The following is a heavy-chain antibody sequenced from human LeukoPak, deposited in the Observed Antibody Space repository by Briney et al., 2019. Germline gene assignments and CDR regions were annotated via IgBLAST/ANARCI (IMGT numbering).Heavy chain of an antibody. CDR1: GGSIRSDY. V-gene: IGHV4-4*07. J-gene: IGHJ4*02. CDR2: IYSTGSR. D-gene: IGHD6-13*01. Sequence: PSETLSLTCPVSGGSIRSDYSSWIRHPPGKGLEWIGRIYSTGSRNYNPSLKSRVTITVDTSKNQFSLRLRSVTAADTAVYYCARQIASAGTAGFDFWGQGALVTVSS. CDR3: ARQIASAGTAGFDF.